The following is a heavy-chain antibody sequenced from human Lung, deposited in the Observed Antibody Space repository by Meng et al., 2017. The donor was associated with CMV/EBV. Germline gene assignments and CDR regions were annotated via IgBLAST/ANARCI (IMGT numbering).Heavy chain of an antibody. CDR3: ARIRSYYGSGSYSHDAFDI. CDR2: ISHDGSNK. D-gene: IGHD3-10*01. CDR1: GFTFSSYI. J-gene: IGHJ3*02. Sequence: GGSLRLXXAASGFTFSSYIMHWVRQAPGKGLEWVAVISHDGSNKYYADPVKGRFTISRDNSKNTLYLQMNSLRAEDMAVYYCARIRSYYGSGSYSHDAFDIWGQGTMVTVSS. V-gene: IGHV3-30-3*01.